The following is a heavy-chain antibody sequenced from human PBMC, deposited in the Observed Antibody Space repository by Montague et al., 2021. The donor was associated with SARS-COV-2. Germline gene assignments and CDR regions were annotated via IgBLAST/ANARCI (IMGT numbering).Heavy chain of an antibody. J-gene: IGHJ4*02. Sequence: SETLSLTCTVSGGSISSSSYYWGWIRQPPGKGLEWIGSIYYSGSTYYNPSLKSRVTISVDTSKNQFSLKLSSVTAADTAVYYCARAQRLSGYYSAAYYFNYWGQGTLVTVSS. CDR2: IYYSGST. V-gene: IGHV4-39*07. CDR3: ARAQRLSGYYSAAYYFNY. D-gene: IGHD3-9*01. CDR1: GGSISSSSYY.